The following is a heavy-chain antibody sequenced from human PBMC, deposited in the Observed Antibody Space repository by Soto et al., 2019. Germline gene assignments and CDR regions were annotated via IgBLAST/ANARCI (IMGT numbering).Heavy chain of an antibody. Sequence: PSETLSLTCSVSGGFVSSGNYHWSWIRQSPGKGLEWIAYISYGGITDYNPSLESRVTMSLDTSTNQFSMSLTSVTAADTAIYYCARQLDSTVFDYWGRGTLVTVSS. CDR3: ARQLDSTVFDY. CDR2: ISYGGIT. V-gene: IGHV4-61*01. J-gene: IGHJ4*02. D-gene: IGHD1-1*01. CDR1: GGFVSSGNYH.